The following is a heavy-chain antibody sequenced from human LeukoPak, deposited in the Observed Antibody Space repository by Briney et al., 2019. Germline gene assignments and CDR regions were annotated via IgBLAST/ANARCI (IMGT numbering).Heavy chain of an antibody. V-gene: IGHV3-33*01. Sequence: GGSLRLSCAASGFTFSNYGMHWVRQAPGKGLQWVAVIWYDGSNKYYADSVKGRFTISRDNSKNTLYLQMNSLRAEDTAVYYCARRSLAVTGIPDYWGQGTLVTVSS. CDR3: ARRSLAVTGIPDY. D-gene: IGHD6-19*01. CDR2: IWYDGSNK. CDR1: GFTFSNYG. J-gene: IGHJ4*02.